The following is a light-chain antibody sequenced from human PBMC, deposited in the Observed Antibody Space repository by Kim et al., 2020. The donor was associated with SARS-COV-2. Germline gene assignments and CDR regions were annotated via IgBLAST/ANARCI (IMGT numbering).Light chain of an antibody. CDR3: QQSYSTPRT. CDR1: QSISSY. V-gene: IGKV1-39*01. Sequence: AAVVDRGTSTSRASQSISSYLNWYQQKPGKAPKLLIYAASSLHSGVPSRFSGSGSGTDFTLTISSLQPEDFATYYCQQSYSTPRTFGQGTKVDIK. J-gene: IGKJ1*01. CDR2: AAS.